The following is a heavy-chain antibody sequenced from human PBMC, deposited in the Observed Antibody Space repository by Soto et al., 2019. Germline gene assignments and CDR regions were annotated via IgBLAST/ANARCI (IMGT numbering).Heavy chain of an antibody. Sequence: GASVEVSCKXSGYTFFTYDISWVRQAPGQGLEWMGWISTYSGDTKYAQKFQGRVTMTTDTSTTTAYLELRSLRSDDTAVYYCARHHGPTTSENWFDPWGQGTLVTVSS. CDR1: GYTFFTYD. J-gene: IGHJ5*02. V-gene: IGHV1-18*01. CDR2: ISTYSGDT. CDR3: ARHHGPTTSENWFDP. D-gene: IGHD5-12*01.